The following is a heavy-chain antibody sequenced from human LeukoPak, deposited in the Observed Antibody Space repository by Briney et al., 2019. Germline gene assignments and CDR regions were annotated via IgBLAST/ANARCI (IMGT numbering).Heavy chain of an antibody. D-gene: IGHD1-26*01. CDR2: IIPIFGTA. CDR3: ARGENSGRGAFDI. J-gene: IGHJ3*02. V-gene: IGHV1-69*06. CDR1: GGTFSSYA. Sequence: SVKVSCKASGGTFSSYAISWVRQAPGQGLEWMGGIIPIFGTANYAQKFQGRVTITADKSTSTAYMELSSLRSEDTAVYYCARGENSGRGAFDIWGQGTMVTVSS.